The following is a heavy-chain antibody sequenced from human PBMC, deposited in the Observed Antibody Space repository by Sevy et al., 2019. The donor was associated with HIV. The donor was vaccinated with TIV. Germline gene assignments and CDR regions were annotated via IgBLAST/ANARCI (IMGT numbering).Heavy chain of an antibody. J-gene: IGHJ3*02. Sequence: GGSLRLSCAASGFTFRNYVMNWVRQPPGKGLEWVSVISDGGGTTYYADSVEGRFTISRDDSKSTLYLQMNSLRVEDTAVYFCAKRVAGALAALDIWGQGIMVTVSS. CDR2: ISDGGGTT. V-gene: IGHV3-23*01. CDR1: GFTFRNYV. CDR3: AKRVAGALAALDI. D-gene: IGHD2-15*01.